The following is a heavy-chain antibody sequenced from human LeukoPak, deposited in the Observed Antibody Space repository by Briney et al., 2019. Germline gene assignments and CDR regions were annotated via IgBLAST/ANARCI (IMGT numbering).Heavy chain of an antibody. D-gene: IGHD3-10*01. CDR3: ARTFDYYGCPRYFDY. Sequence: GGSLRLSCAASGFTFSGSAMHWVRQASGKGLEWVANIKQDGSEKYYVDSVKGRFTISRDNAKNSLYLQMNSLRAEDTAVYYCARTFDYYGCPRYFDYWGQGTLVTVSS. V-gene: IGHV3-7*01. CDR2: IKQDGSEK. CDR1: GFTFSGSA. J-gene: IGHJ4*02.